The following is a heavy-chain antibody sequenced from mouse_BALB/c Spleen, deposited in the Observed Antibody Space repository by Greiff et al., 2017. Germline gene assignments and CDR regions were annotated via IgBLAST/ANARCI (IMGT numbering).Heavy chain of an antibody. CDR1: GYSITSGYY. D-gene: IGHD2-4*01. J-gene: IGHJ4*01. V-gene: IGHV3-6*02. CDR2: ISYDGSN. Sequence: EVKLMESGPGLVKPSQSLSLTCSVTGYSITSGYYWNWIRQFPGNKLEWMGYISYDGSNNYNPSLKNRISITRDTSKNQFFLKLNSVTTEDTATYYCARGGITNYAMDYWGQGTSVTVSS. CDR3: ARGGITNYAMDY.